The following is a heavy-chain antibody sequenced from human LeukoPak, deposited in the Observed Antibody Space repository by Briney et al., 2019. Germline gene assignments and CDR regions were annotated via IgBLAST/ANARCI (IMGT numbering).Heavy chain of an antibody. J-gene: IGHJ4*02. CDR1: GYIFSNYG. CDR2: ISAKNGDT. Sequence: ASVKVSCKASGYIFSNYGISWVRQAPGQGLEWMGWISAKNGDTNYIQKFRGRVTMTTDTSTSTAYMELWSLRSGDTAVYYCARDVPGTTPFDYWGQGTLVTVSS. V-gene: IGHV1-18*01. D-gene: IGHD1-7*01. CDR3: ARDVPGTTPFDY.